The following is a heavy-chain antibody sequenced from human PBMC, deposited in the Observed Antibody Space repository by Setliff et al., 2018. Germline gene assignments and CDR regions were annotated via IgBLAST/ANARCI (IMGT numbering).Heavy chain of an antibody. Sequence: SETLSLTCSVSDGSMTSGSYYWGWIRQPPGKGLEWIGSVYYSGTAYYNPSLKSRLYMSVDTSKNQFSLRLSSVTAADTAVYYCAICRYQVPYNYWGQGSLVTVSS. CDR1: DGSMTSGSYY. CDR3: AICRYQVPYNY. D-gene: IGHD2-2*01. CDR2: VYYSGTA. J-gene: IGHJ4*02. V-gene: IGHV4-39*01.